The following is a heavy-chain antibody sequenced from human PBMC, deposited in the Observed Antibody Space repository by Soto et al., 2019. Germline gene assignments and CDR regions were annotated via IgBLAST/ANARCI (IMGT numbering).Heavy chain of an antibody. D-gene: IGHD5-18*01. J-gene: IGHJ5*02. CDR2: ISYSGTT. CDR1: GGSISSCY. CDR3: ARGRGYSYGLDP. Sequence: SETLSLTCTVSGGSISSCYWSWIRQPPGEGLEWIGFISYSGTTSYSPSLKSRVAISLDTSKNQFSLSLSSVTAADTAVYYCARGRGYSYGLDPWGQGTLVTVSS. V-gene: IGHV4-30-4*01.